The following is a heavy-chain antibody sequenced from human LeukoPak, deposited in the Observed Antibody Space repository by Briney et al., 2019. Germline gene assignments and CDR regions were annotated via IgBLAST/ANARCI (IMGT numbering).Heavy chain of an antibody. CDR1: GFTFSIYS. V-gene: IGHV3-48*01. CDR2: ISSSGTTI. D-gene: IGHD3-3*01. Sequence: GGSLRLSCAASGFTFSIYSMNWVRQAPGKGLEWISYISSSGTTIYYADSVQGRFIIFRDNARNSLYLQMNSLRAEDTAVYYCARVGYSDFWSGYYWDYWGQGTLATVSS. CDR3: ARVGYSDFWSGYYWDY. J-gene: IGHJ4*02.